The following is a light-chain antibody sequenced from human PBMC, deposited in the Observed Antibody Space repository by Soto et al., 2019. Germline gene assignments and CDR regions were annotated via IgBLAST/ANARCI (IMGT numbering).Light chain of an antibody. Sequence: EIVMAQSPVTLSVSPGDRATLSCSASQSVSNNLAWYQQKPGQAPRLLIYGASTRATGIPVRFSGSGSGTEFTLTIDSLQSEDFAVYFCQEYNSRPPWTFGQGTKVDIK. CDR1: QSVSNN. CDR2: GAS. V-gene: IGKV3-15*01. J-gene: IGKJ1*01. CDR3: QEYNSRPPWT.